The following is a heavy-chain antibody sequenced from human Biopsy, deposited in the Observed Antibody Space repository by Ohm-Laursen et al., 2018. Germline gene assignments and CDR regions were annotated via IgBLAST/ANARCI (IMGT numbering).Heavy chain of an antibody. J-gene: IGHJ6*02. V-gene: IGHV4-59*07. CDR2: IYYSGGT. CDR1: GGSLSSDY. CDR3: ARATNSTGWPYYYFYGMDV. Sequence: SGTLSLTCTVSGGSLSSDYWSWIRQTPGKGLEWIGYIYYSGGTNYNPSLKSRVTISVDTSKNQFSLRLNSVTAADTAVYYCARATNSTGWPYYYFYGMDVWGQGTTVTVSS. D-gene: IGHD2/OR15-2a*01.